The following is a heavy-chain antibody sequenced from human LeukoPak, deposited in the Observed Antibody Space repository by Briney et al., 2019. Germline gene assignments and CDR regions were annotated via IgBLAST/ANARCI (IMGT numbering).Heavy chain of an antibody. D-gene: IGHD3-3*01. CDR2: ISGSDGST. CDR3: AKGPYDFWSGYMDY. CDR1: GFTFSSYA. Sequence: GGSLRLSCAASGFTFSSYAMSWVRQDPGKGLEWVSGISGSDGSTYYADSVQGRFTISRDNSKNTLYLQMNSLRVEDTAVYYCAKGPYDFWSGYMDYWGQGTLVIVSS. J-gene: IGHJ4*02. V-gene: IGHV3-23*01.